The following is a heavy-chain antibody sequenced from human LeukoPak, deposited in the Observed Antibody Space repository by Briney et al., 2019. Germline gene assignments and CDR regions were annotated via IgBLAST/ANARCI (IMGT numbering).Heavy chain of an antibody. D-gene: IGHD5-18*01. CDR1: GYSISSGYY. V-gene: IGHV4-38-2*02. CDR2: IYHSGST. J-gene: IGHJ4*02. CDR3: ARVGGYGYGLYYFDY. Sequence: SETLSLTCTVSGYSISSGYYWGWIRQPPGKGLEWIGSIYHSGSTYYNPSLKSRVTISVDTSKNQSSLKLSSVTAADTAVYYCARVGGYGYGLYYFDYWGQGTLVTVSS.